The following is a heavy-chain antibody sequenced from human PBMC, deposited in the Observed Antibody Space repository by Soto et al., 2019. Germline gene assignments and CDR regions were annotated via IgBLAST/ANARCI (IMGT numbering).Heavy chain of an antibody. CDR3: ARTYNWNSEGFDH. J-gene: IGHJ4*02. Sequence: GASVKVSCKASGYPFGTYAITWVRQAPGQGLEWVGWISTNSGNTYYAQNFQGRVTLTTDTSTTTAYMEFRSLTSDDTAIYYCARTYNWNSEGFDHWGQGTLVTVYS. V-gene: IGHV1-18*04. CDR2: ISTNSGNT. CDR1: GYPFGTYA. D-gene: IGHD1-7*01.